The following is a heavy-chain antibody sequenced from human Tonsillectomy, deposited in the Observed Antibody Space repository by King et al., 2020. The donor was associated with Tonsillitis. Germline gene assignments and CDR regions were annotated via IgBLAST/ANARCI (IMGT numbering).Heavy chain of an antibody. Sequence: VQLVESGAEVKKPGSSVKVSCKASGGTFSSYAISWVRQAPGQGLEWMGGIIPIFCTANYAQKFQGRVTITADDSTITAYMELSSLRSEDTAVYYCTRGRYGSGSYSDPFDYWGQGTLVTVSS. V-gene: IGHV1-69*01. D-gene: IGHD3-10*01. CDR1: GGTFSSYA. CDR2: IIPIFCTA. J-gene: IGHJ4*02. CDR3: TRGRYGSGSYSDPFDY.